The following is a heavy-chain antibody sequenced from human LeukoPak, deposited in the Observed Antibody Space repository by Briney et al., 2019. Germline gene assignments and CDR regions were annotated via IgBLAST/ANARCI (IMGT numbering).Heavy chain of an antibody. CDR2: ISAYNGNT. D-gene: IGHD3-22*01. CDR3: ARDQWADSSGYYDAFDI. J-gene: IGHJ3*02. CDR1: GYTFTSHG. V-gene: IGHV1-18*01. Sequence: ASVKVSCKASGYTFTSHGISWVRQAPGQGLEWMGWISAYNGNTNYAQKLQGRVTMTTDTSTSTAYMELRSLRSDDTAVYYCARDQWADSSGYYDAFDIWGQGTMVTVSS.